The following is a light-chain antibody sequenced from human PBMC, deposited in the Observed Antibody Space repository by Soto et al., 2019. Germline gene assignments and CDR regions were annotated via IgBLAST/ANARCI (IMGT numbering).Light chain of an antibody. CDR3: QQYGSSPLWT. V-gene: IGKV3-20*01. CDR2: GAS. Sequence: EIVMTQSPATLPVSPGDRATLSCRASQSVSRNLAWYQQKPGQAPRLLIYGASTRATAIPDRFSGSGSGTDFTLTITRLEPEDFAVYYCQQYGSSPLWTFGQGTKVDIK. J-gene: IGKJ1*01. CDR1: QSVSRN.